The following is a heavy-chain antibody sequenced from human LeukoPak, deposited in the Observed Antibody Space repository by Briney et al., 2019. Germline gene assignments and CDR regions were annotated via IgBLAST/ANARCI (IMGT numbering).Heavy chain of an antibody. CDR1: GGSFSGYY. CDR2: VYHSGSI. CDR3: ARGYSIDY. D-gene: IGHD1-26*01. Sequence: SETLSLTCAVYGGSFSGYYWSWIRQPPGKGLEWVGSVYHSGSIYYNPSLKSRVIMSVDTSKNQFSLKLSSVTAADTAVYYCARGYSIDYWGQGTLVTVSS. J-gene: IGHJ4*02. V-gene: IGHV4-34*01.